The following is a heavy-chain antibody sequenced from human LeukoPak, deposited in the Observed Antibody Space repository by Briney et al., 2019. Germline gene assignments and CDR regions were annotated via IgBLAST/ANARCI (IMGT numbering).Heavy chain of an antibody. CDR2: ISYDGSNK. J-gene: IGHJ4*02. CDR1: GFTFSSYA. Sequence: GGSLRLSCAASGFTFSSYAMHWVRQAPGKGLEWVAVISYDGSNKYYADSVKGRFTISRDNSKNTLYLQMNSLRAEDTAVYYCARDVLDSSGYHLYYFDYWGQGTLVTVSS. V-gene: IGHV3-30-3*01. D-gene: IGHD3-22*01. CDR3: ARDVLDSSGYHLYYFDY.